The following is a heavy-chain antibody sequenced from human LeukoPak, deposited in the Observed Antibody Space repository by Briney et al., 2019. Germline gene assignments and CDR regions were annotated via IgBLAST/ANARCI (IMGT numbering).Heavy chain of an antibody. CDR2: ISAYNGNT. D-gene: IGHD6-6*01. V-gene: IGHV1-18*01. CDR3: ARDPKYSSSSRLHYYGMDV. J-gene: IGHJ6*02. Sequence: ASVKVSCKASGYTFTSYGISWVRQAPGQGLEWMGWISAYNGNTNYAQKLQGRVTMTTDTSTSTAYMELGSLRSDDTAVYYCARDPKYSSSSRLHYYGMDVWGQGTTVTVSS. CDR1: GYTFTSYG.